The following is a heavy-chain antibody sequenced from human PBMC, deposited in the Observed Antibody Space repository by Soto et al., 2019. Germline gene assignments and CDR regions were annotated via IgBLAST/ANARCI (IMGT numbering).Heavy chain of an antibody. D-gene: IGHD3-22*01. CDR1: GFSLSTSSVG. V-gene: IGHV2-5*01. Sequence: SGPTLVNPTQTLTLTCNFSGFSLSTSSVGVGWIRQPPGKALEWLALISWNDDKRYNPSLKSRLTITKDTSKNQVVLTLTNVDHVDTATYYCAPRRRAYDTGPPVYFDYWGLGALVTV. CDR3: APRRRAYDTGPPVYFDY. J-gene: IGHJ4*02. CDR2: ISWNDDK.